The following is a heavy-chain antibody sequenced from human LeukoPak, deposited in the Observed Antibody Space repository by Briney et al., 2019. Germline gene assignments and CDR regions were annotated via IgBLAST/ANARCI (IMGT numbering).Heavy chain of an antibody. D-gene: IGHD1-7*01. CDR1: GFTFSNCW. V-gene: IGHV3-7*01. CDR2: IKQDGSEK. CDR3: AREDDWNYEDY. J-gene: IGHJ4*02. Sequence: GGSLRLSCAASGFTFSNCWMSWVRQAPGKGLEWVANIKQDGSEKYYVNSVKGRFTISRDNAKNSLYLQMNSLRAEDTAIYYCAREDDWNYEDYWGQGTLVTVSS.